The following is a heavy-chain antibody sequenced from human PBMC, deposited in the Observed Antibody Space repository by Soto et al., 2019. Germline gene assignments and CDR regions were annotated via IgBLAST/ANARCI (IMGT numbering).Heavy chain of an antibody. J-gene: IGHJ6*02. V-gene: IGHV1-8*01. Sequence: GASVKVSCKASGYTFTSYDINWVRQASGQGLEWMGWMNPNSGNTGYAQKFQGRVTMTRNTSISTAYMELSSLRSEDTAVYYCARGAGAKYYYYYGMDVGAHGTTVPVS. CDR2: MNPNSGNT. D-gene: IGHD1-26*01. CDR3: ARGAGAKYYYYYGMDV. CDR1: GYTFTSYD.